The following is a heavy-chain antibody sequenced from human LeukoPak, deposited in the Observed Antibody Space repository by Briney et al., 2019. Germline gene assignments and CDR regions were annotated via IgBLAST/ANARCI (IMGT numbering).Heavy chain of an antibody. Sequence: PGGSLRLSCAASGFAFSISAMSWVRQAPGKGLEWVSGINSVGSNTYYADSVKGRFTISRDNSENTLYLQMSSLRAEDTAVYYCAKGGLDLTGYWGQGALVTVSS. CDR1: GFAFSISA. CDR2: INSVGSNT. D-gene: IGHD6-19*01. V-gene: IGHV3-23*01. J-gene: IGHJ4*02. CDR3: AKGGLDLTGY.